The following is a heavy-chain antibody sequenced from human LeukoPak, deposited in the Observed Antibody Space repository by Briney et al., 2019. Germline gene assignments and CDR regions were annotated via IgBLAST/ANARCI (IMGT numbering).Heavy chain of an antibody. J-gene: IGHJ3*02. V-gene: IGHV3-15*01. CDR3: TTGLTYDILTGYYRYRYDAFDI. Sequence: PGGSLRLSCAASGFTFSNAWMSWVRQAPGKGLEWVGRIKSKTDGGTTDYAAPVKGRFTISRDDSKNTLYLQMNSLKTEDTAVYYCTTGLTYDILTGYYRYRYDAFDIWGQGTMVTVYS. CDR2: IKSKTDGGTT. D-gene: IGHD3-9*01. CDR1: GFTFSNAW.